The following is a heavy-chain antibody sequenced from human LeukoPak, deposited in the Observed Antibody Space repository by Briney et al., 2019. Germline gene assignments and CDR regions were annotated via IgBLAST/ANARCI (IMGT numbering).Heavy chain of an antibody. CDR3: ARPLKEGGYYYGMDV. V-gene: IGHV3-64*01. CDR2: ISSHGSST. CDR1: GFTFSKYA. Sequence: GGSLRLSCAASGFTFSKYAMFWVRQAPGKGLEFVSAISSHGSSTYYANSLKGRFNISRDNSKNTLYLQMRSLRPEDTAVYYCARPLKEGGYYYGMDVWGQGTVVTVSS. D-gene: IGHD3-16*01. J-gene: IGHJ6*02.